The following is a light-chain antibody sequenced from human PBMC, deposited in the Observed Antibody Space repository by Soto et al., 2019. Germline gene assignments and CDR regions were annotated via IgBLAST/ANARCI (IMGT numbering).Light chain of an antibody. CDR3: QQYYSTPTT. CDR1: QSVLYSSNNKNY. J-gene: IGKJ1*01. CDR2: WAS. V-gene: IGKV4-1*01. Sequence: DIVMTQSPDSLAVSLGERATINCKSSQSVLYSSNNKNYLAWYQQKPGQPPKLLIYWASTRESGVPDRFSGSGSGTDFTLTISSLQTEDVAVHYCQQYYSTPTTFGQGTKVDIK.